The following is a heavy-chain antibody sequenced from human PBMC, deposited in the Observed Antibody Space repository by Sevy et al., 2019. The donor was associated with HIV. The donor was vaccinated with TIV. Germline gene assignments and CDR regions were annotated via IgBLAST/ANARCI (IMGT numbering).Heavy chain of an antibody. CDR3: ARLKLHYDPYYFDL. CDR2: IKQDGSKK. V-gene: IGHV3-7*01. D-gene: IGHD3-16*01. Sequence: GGSLRLSCAASGFTFSDYWMSWVRQAPEKGLEWVANIKQDGSKKYYVDSVKGRFIMSRDNAKNSLYLEMNSLRAEDTAAYYCARLKLHYDPYYFDLWGQGTLVTVSS. J-gene: IGHJ4*02. CDR1: GFTFSDYW.